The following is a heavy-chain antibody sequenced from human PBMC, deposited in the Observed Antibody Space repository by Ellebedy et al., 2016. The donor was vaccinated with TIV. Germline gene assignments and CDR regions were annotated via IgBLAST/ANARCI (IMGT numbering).Heavy chain of an antibody. Sequence: ASVKVSXXTSGYTFTGYYMHWVRQAPGQVLEWMGWISAYNGNTNYAQKLQGRVTMTTDTSTSTAYMELRSLRSDDTAVYYCASSYYYGSGSYFGDYWGQGTLVTVSS. CDR3: ASSYYYGSGSYFGDY. J-gene: IGHJ4*02. CDR1: GYTFTGYY. D-gene: IGHD3-10*01. CDR2: ISAYNGNT. V-gene: IGHV1-18*04.